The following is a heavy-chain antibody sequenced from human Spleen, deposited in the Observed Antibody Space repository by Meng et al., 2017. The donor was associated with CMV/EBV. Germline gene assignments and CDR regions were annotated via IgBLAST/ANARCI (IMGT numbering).Heavy chain of an antibody. V-gene: IGHV1-69*02. CDR3: ARGRDAYNMNYFVF. D-gene: IGHD5-24*01. J-gene: IGHJ4*02. CDR2: IIPILGIA. CDR1: GGTFSSYT. Sequence: SVKVSCKASGGTFSSYTISWVRQAPGQGLEWMGRIIPILGIANYAQKFQGRVTITADKSTSTAYMELSSLRSEDTGLYYCARGRDAYNMNYFVFWGQGTLVTVSS.